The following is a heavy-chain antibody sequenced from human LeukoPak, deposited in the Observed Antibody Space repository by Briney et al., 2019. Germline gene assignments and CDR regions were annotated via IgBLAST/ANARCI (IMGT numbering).Heavy chain of an antibody. Sequence: GGSLRLSCAASGFTFGSYCMNWVRQAPGKGLEWVANIKQEGTEKYYVDSVKGRFIISRDNAKNSLYLQMNSLRAEDTAVYYCAREEVITSGMYVWGQGTTVTVSS. V-gene: IGHV3-7*05. J-gene: IGHJ6*02. D-gene: IGHD2/OR15-2a*01. CDR2: IKQEGTEK. CDR1: GFTFGSYC. CDR3: AREEVITSGMYV.